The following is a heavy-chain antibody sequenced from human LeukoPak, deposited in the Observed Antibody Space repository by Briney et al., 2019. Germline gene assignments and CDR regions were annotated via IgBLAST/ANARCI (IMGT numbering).Heavy chain of an antibody. Sequence: GGSLRLSCAASGFTFSSYAMHWVRQAPGKGLEWVAVISYDGSNKYYADSVKGRFTISRDNSKNTLYLQMNSLGAEDTAVYYCARRPSTAVTTDYWGQGTLVTVSS. D-gene: IGHD4-17*01. V-gene: IGHV3-30*01. CDR2: ISYDGSNK. CDR3: ARRPSTAVTTDY. CDR1: GFTFSSYA. J-gene: IGHJ4*02.